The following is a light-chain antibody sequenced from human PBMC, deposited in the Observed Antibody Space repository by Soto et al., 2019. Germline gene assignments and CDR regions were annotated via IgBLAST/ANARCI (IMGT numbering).Light chain of an antibody. Sequence: QSVLTQPASVSGSPGQSITISCTGTSSDVGGYNYVSWYQQHPGLPKLMIYDVSNRPSWVSNRFSGSKSGNTASLTISGLQSEDEADYYCSSYTSSSTVVFVGGTKLTLL. CDR3: SSYTSSSTVV. CDR2: DVS. CDR1: SSDVGGYNY. V-gene: IGLV2-14*03. J-gene: IGLJ2*01.